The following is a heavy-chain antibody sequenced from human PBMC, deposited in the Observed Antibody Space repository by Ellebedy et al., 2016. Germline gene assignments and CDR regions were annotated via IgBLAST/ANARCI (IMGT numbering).Heavy chain of an antibody. Sequence: GSLRLSXTVSGGSISSSSYYWGWIRQPPGKGLEWIGSIYYSGSTYYNPSLKSRVTISVDTSKNQFSLKLSSVTAADTAVYYCARLTVAYWYFDLWGRGTLVTVSS. CDR1: GGSISSSSYY. CDR2: IYYSGST. D-gene: IGHD4-11*01. J-gene: IGHJ2*01. CDR3: ARLTVAYWYFDL. V-gene: IGHV4-39*01.